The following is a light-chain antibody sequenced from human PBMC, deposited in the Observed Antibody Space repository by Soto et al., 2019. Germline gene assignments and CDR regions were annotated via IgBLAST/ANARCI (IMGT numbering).Light chain of an antibody. V-gene: IGKV3-20*01. J-gene: IGKJ1*01. CDR1: QSVGTY. Sequence: EIGLTQSPCTPSSTEGERAPLCWRASQSVGTYLAWYQQKPGQAPRLLIYGASNRATGIPDRFSGSGSGTDFTLTISRLEPEDFAVYYCQQYGGSPRTFGQGTKVDIK. CDR3: QQYGGSPRT. CDR2: GAS.